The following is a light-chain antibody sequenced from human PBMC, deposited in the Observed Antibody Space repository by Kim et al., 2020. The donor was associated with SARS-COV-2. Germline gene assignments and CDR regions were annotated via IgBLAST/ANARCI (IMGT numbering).Light chain of an antibody. Sequence: QGVTISCSGSSSNLGTNSVHWYQQFPGTAPEVLIYKNNQPPSGVPDRFSGSKSGTSASLAISGLQSEDEGDYYCAGWDDSLNAEVFGGGTKLTVL. CDR3: AGWDDSLNAEV. J-gene: IGLJ3*02. CDR1: SSNLGTNS. V-gene: IGLV1-44*01. CDR2: KNN.